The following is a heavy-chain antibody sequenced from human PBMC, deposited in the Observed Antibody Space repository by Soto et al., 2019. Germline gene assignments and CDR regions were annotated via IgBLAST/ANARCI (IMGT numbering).Heavy chain of an antibody. J-gene: IGHJ6*02. D-gene: IGHD5-18*01. CDR1: GYNFATDW. CDR2: IYPADSDT. V-gene: IGHV5-51*01. Sequence: GESLKISCRGSGYNFATDWIGWVRQMPEKDLEWMGIIYPADSDTRYSPSSQGQVTISADKSISTAYLQWSSLKASDTAMYFCARYWHSYSLNYYRGMDVWGQGTTVTVSS. CDR3: ARYWHSYSLNYYRGMDV.